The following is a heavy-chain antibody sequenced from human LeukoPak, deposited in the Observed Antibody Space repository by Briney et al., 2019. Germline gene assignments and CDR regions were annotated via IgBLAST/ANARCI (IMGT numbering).Heavy chain of an antibody. Sequence: GGSLRLSCAASGFTFNLHGMSWVRQAPGKGLEWVSTIIASGVSAYYADSVKGRFTISRDNSKNTLYLQMNSLRAEDTAVYYCAREMVGGWLDFDYWGQGTLVTVSS. J-gene: IGHJ4*02. V-gene: IGHV3-23*01. CDR3: AREMVGGWLDFDY. CDR1: GFTFNLHG. CDR2: IIASGVSA. D-gene: IGHD3-10*01.